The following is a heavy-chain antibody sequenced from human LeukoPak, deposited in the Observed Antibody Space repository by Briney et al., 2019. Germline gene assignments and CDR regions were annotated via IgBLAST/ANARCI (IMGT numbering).Heavy chain of an antibody. Sequence: SQTLSLTCSVSGGSISSGDYYWSWIRQPPGKVLEWIGYISYSGSPSYNPSLKSRVTVSVDMSKKQFSLKLSSVTAADTAVYYCARQRYSSSWYTDDWFDPWGQGTLVTVSS. J-gene: IGHJ5*02. CDR3: ARQRYSSSWYTDDWFDP. CDR1: GGSISSGDYY. V-gene: IGHV4-30-4*08. CDR2: ISYSGSP. D-gene: IGHD6-13*01.